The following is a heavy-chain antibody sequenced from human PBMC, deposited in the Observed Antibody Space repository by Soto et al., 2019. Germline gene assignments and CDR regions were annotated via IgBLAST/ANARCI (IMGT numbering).Heavy chain of an antibody. D-gene: IGHD3-22*01. J-gene: IGHJ4*02. CDR3: ARFLVPPDYYNRGGYPVFAY. Sequence: GGSLRLSCAASGFTFSSYSMNWVRQAPGKGLEWVSSISSSSSYIYYADSVKGRFTISRDNAKNSLYLQMNSLRAEDTAVYYCARFLVPPDYYNRGGYPVFAYWGQGTRVPVPS. CDR1: GFTFSSYS. CDR2: ISSSSSYI. V-gene: IGHV3-21*01.